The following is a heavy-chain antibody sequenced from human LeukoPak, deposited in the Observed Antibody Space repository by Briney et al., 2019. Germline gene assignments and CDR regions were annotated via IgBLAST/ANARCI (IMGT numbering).Heavy chain of an antibody. J-gene: IGHJ4*02. Sequence: SETLSLTCTVSGGSITNYYWNWIRQPTGKGLEWIGYIYHSGSTNYNPSLKSRLTMSIDSSKKQFSLKLGSVTSADTAVYYCARYRRHGQNGLDYWGQGMLVTVSS. CDR1: GGSITNYY. CDR2: IYHSGST. V-gene: IGHV4-59*01. CDR3: ARYRRHGQNGLDY. D-gene: IGHD5-24*01.